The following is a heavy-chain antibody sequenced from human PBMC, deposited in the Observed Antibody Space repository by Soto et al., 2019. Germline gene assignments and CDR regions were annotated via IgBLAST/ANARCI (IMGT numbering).Heavy chain of an antibody. CDR1: GGSVSSGSYY. V-gene: IGHV4-31*03. CDR2: IYYTGNT. CDR3: ARDPRCAYYHDH. Sequence: QVQLQESGPGLVKPSQTLSPSCTVSGGSVSSGSYYWSWIRQPPGRGLEWIGYIYYTGNTYYNPSLKSRLAISVDTSKNQFSLTLTSVTAADTAVYYCARDPRCAYYHDHWGQGTLVTVSS. D-gene: IGHD3-3*01. J-gene: IGHJ4*02.